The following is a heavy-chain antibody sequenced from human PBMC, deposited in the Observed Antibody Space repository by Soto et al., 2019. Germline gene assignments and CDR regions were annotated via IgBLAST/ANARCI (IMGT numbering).Heavy chain of an antibody. D-gene: IGHD2-2*01. Sequence: QVQLVQSGAEVKKPGASVKVSCKASGYTFTSYAMHWVRQAPGQRLEWMGWINAGNGNTKYSQKFQGRVTITRDTSASTAYMELSSLRSEDTAVYYCARGNGYCSDTSCYGLGAFDIWDQGTMVTVSS. CDR3: ARGNGYCSDTSCYGLGAFDI. CDR2: INAGNGNT. CDR1: GYTFTSYA. J-gene: IGHJ3*02. V-gene: IGHV1-3*01.